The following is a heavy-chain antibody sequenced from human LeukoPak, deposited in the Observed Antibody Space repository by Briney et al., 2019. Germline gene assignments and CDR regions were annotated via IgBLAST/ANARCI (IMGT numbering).Heavy chain of an antibody. CDR2: IYNDGRT. V-gene: IGHV3-53*01. CDR1: GFTLSSNY. CDR3: ARGYCSGGSCYSVYFDY. Sequence: GGSLRLSCAASGFTLSSNYMSWVRQAPGKGLEWVSVIYNDGRTYYADSVKGRFTISRDNSKNTLYLQMNSLRAEDTAVYYCARGYCSGGSCYSVYFDYWGQGTLVTVSS. J-gene: IGHJ4*02. D-gene: IGHD2-15*01.